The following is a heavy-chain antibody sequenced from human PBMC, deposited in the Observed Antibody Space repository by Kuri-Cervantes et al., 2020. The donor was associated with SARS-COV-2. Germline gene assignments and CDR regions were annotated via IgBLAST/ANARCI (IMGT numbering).Heavy chain of an antibody. V-gene: IGHV3-7*01. J-gene: IGHJ3*02. D-gene: IGHD3-9*01. CDR3: ARDGYYDILTGYPDAFDI. CDR1: GFTFSSYA. CDR2: IKQDGSEK. Sequence: GESLKISCAASGFTFSSYAMSWVRQAPGKGLEWVANIKQDGSEKYYVDSVKGRFTISRDNAKNSPYLQMNSLRAEDTAVYYCARDGYYDILTGYPDAFDIWGQGTMVTVSS.